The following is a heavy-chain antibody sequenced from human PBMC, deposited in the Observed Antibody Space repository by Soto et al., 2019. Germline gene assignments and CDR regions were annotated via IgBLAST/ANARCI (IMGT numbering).Heavy chain of an antibody. J-gene: IGHJ4*02. Sequence: EVQLVESGGGLVQPGGSLRLSCAASGFIFSSYEMNWVRQAPGKGLEWVSYISSGGTTMYYADSVKGRFTISRDNTNNSWYLQMNSLRAEDTAVYYCAGSQLSNGWYYFDYWGQGTLVTVSS. V-gene: IGHV3-48*03. CDR2: ISSGGTTM. CDR3: AGSQLSNGWYYFDY. CDR1: GFIFSSYE. D-gene: IGHD6-19*01.